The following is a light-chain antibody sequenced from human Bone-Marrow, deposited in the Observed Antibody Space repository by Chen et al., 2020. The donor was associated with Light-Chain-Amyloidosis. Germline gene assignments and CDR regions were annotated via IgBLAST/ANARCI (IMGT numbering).Light chain of an antibody. CDR3: QQYDSFRVT. V-gene: IGKV1-5*03. Sequence: DIQLTQSPSTLSASVGDRVTITFRASQPISDYLAWYQQKQGRAPKILISKVSNLQSGVPLRFGDSESGTEFALTISSLQPDDFATYYCQQYDSFRVTFGGGTKVEIK. CDR2: KVS. CDR1: QPISDY. J-gene: IGKJ4*01.